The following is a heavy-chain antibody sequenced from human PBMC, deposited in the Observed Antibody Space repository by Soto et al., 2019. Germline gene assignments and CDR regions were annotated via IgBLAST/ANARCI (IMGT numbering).Heavy chain of an antibody. Sequence: QVQLVQSGAEVKKPGSSVKVSCKASGGTFSSYAISWVRQAPGQGLEWMGGIIPIFGTADYAQKFQVRVTITADESTSTAYMELSSLRSEDTAVYYCAREGEVVVATNWFDPWGQGTLVTVSS. D-gene: IGHD2-15*01. CDR2: IIPIFGTA. V-gene: IGHV1-69*01. CDR3: AREGEVVVATNWFDP. CDR1: GGTFSSYA. J-gene: IGHJ5*02.